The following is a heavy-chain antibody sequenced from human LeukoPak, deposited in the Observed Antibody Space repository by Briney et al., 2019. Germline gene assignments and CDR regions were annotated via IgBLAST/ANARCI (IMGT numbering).Heavy chain of an antibody. CDR3: AKDLVGEAQTPAGGAMGYYMDV. CDR2: ISGSGGST. CDR1: GFTFSSYA. D-gene: IGHD3-16*01. V-gene: IGHV3-23*01. Sequence: PGTSLRLSCAASGFTFSSYAMSWVRQAPGKGLEWVSAISGSGGSTYYADSVKGRFTISRDNSKNTLYLQMNSLRAEDTAVYYCAKDLVGEAQTPAGGAMGYYMDVWGKGTTVTVSS. J-gene: IGHJ6*03.